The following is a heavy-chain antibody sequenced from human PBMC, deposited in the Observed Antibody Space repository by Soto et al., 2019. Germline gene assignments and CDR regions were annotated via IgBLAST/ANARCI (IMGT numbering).Heavy chain of an antibody. CDR3: AAQPFSFCCY. CDR1: GFTFDDYA. Sequence: EVQLVESGGGLVQPGRSLRLSCAASGFTFDDYAMHWVRQAPGKGLEWVSAISGSGGSTYYADSVKGRFTISRDNSKNTLYLQMNSLRAEDTAVYYCAAQPFSFCCYWGQGTLVTVSS. V-gene: IGHV3-23*04. CDR2: ISGSGGST. J-gene: IGHJ4*02. D-gene: IGHD1-1*01.